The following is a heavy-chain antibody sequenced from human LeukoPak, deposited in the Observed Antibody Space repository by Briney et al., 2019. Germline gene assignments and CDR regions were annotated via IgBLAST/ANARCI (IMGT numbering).Heavy chain of an antibody. CDR3: AREETGKEGFDY. CDR2: IYNSGST. V-gene: IGHV4-59*12. Sequence: SETLSLTCTVSGGSISSYYWSWIRQPPGNRLEWIGYIYNSGSTNYNPSLESRVTISTDTSKNQFSLNLSSATAADTAVYYCAREETGKEGFDYWGQGILVTVSS. J-gene: IGHJ4*02. D-gene: IGHD1-1*01. CDR1: GGSISSYY.